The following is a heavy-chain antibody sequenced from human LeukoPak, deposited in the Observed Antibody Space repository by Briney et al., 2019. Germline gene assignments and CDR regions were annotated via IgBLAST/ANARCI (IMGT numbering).Heavy chain of an antibody. V-gene: IGHV4-59*08. CDR1: GCSFGTYF. D-gene: IGHD6-25*01. CDR3: TRGRRFSGRIDARDI. CDR2: IDYSGTT. J-gene: IGHJ3*02. Sequence: SETLSLTCTISGCSFGTYFWNWLRQPPGKGVEWIVYIDYSGTTNYNPTPESRITMSVDLSQNQFSLKLTSVTAADTALYHCTRGRRFSGRIDARDIWGQGTMVTVSS.